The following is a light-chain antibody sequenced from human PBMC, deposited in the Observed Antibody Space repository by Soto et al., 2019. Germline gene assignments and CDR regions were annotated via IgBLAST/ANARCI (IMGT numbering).Light chain of an antibody. CDR1: QSVSSSY. J-gene: IGKJ1*01. CDR2: GAS. Sequence: EIVLAQSPGTLSLSPGERATLSCRASQSVSSSYLAWYQQKPGQAPRPLIYGASTRATGIPDRFSGSGSGTEFSLTINSLQSEDFAVYYCHHYNNWWAFGQGTKVDI. CDR3: HHYNNWWA. V-gene: IGKV3-15*01.